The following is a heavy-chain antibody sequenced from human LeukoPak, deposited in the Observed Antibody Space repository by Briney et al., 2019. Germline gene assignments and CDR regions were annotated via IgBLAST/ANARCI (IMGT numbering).Heavy chain of an antibody. D-gene: IGHD2-21*01. CDR2: INAGNGNT. J-gene: IGHJ4*02. V-gene: IGHV1-3*01. Sequence: ASVKVSCKASGYTFTSYAMHWVRQAPGQRLEWMGWINAGNGNTKYSQKFQGRVTMTRDTSISTVYMELSRLRSDDTAMYYCARDHCGGDSCLGYWGQGTLVTVSS. CDR3: ARDHCGGDSCLGY. CDR1: GYTFTSYA.